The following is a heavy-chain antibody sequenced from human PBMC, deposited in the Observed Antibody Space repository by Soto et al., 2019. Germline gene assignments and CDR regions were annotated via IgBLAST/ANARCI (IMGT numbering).Heavy chain of an antibody. CDR3: ASAEERPEGEYNWFDP. D-gene: IGHD6-25*01. CDR1: GYTFTSYG. V-gene: IGHV1-18*01. J-gene: IGHJ5*02. CDR2: ISAYNGNT. Sequence: QVQLVQSGAEVKKPGASVKVSCKASGYTFTSYGISWVRQAPGQGLEWMGWISAYNGNTNYAQKLQGRVTMTTDTSTSAAYMELRSLRSDDTAVYYCASAEERPEGEYNWFDPWGQGTLVTVSS.